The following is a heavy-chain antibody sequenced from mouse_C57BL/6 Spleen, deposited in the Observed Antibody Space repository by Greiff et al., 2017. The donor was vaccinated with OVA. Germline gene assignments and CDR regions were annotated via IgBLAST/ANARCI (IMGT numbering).Heavy chain of an antibody. Sequence: QVQLQQPGAELVRPGSSVKLSCKASGYTFTSYWMDWVKQRPGQGLEWIGNIYPSDSETHYTQKFKDKATLTVDKSSSTAYMQLSSLTSEDSAVYYCARKGAYYSNEYYFDYWGQGTTLTVSS. V-gene: IGHV1-61*01. J-gene: IGHJ2*01. CDR1: GYTFTSYW. CDR2: IYPSDSET. CDR3: ARKGAYYSNEYYFDY. D-gene: IGHD2-5*01.